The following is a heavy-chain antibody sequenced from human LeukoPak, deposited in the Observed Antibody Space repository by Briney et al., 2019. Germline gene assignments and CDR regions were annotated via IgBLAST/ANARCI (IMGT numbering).Heavy chain of an antibody. D-gene: IGHD2-2*01. J-gene: IGHJ4*02. CDR3: AKDLEYCSSTSCYAPLDY. CDR2: ISYDGSNK. V-gene: IGHV3-30*18. Sequence: GGSLRLSCAASGFTFSSYGMHWVRQAPGKGLEWVAVISYDGSNKYYADSVKGRFTISRDNSKNTLYLQMNSLRAEDTAVYYCAKDLEYCSSTSCYAPLDYWGQGTLVTVSS. CDR1: GFTFSSYG.